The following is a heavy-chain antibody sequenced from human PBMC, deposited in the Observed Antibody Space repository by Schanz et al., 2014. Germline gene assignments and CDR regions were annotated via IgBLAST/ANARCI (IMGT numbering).Heavy chain of an antibody. J-gene: IGHJ6*02. D-gene: IGHD6-13*01. CDR3: AREEGWGIAAAGPKHYYYGMDV. Sequence: QVQLVESGGGVVQFGRSLRLSFVASGFTFSSYGMHWVRQAPGKGLEWVAVIWYDENNKYYADSVKGRFTMSRDNSKNTLYLQMNSLRAEDTAVYYCAREEGWGIAAAGPKHYYYGMDVWGQGTTXTVSS. CDR1: GFTFSSYG. CDR2: IWYDENNK. V-gene: IGHV3-33*01.